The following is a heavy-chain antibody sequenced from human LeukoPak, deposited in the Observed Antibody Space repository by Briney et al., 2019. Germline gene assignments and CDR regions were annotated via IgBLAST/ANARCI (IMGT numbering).Heavy chain of an antibody. CDR1: GFSFSSYA. V-gene: IGHV3-23*01. CDR3: AKVLVPVTAVVISLDY. CDR2: ITASGSST. D-gene: IGHD3-22*01. J-gene: IGHJ4*02. Sequence: GGSLRLSCAASGFSFSSYAMSWVRQAPGKGLEWVSGITASGSSTYYADSVKGRFTISRDNSKNTLYLQMNSLRAEDTAVYYCAKVLVPVTAVVISLDYWGQGTLVTVSS.